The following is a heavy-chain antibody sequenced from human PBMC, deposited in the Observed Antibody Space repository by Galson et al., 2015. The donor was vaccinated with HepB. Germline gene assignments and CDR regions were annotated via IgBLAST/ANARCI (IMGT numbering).Heavy chain of an antibody. D-gene: IGHD6-19*01. CDR3: ATRIAVADFDY. Sequence: SLRLSCAASGFTVSSNYMSWVRQAPGRGLEWVSVIYSGGSTYYADSVKGRFAISRDNSKNTLYLQMNSLRVEDTAVYYRATRIAVADFDYWGQGTLVTVSP. J-gene: IGHJ4*02. V-gene: IGHV3-66*04. CDR1: GFTVSSNY. CDR2: IYSGGST.